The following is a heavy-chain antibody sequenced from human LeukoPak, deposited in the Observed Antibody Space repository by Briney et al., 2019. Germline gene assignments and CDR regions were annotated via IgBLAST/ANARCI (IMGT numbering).Heavy chain of an antibody. CDR1: GFTFSSYS. CDR3: AGDQRLAAAGRWSDY. CDR2: ISSSSSTI. V-gene: IGHV3-48*01. D-gene: IGHD6-13*01. Sequence: PGGSLRLSCAASGFTFSSYSMNWVRQAPGKGLEWVSYISSSSSTIYYADSVKGRFTISRDNAKNSLYLQMNSLRAEDTAVYYCAGDQRLAAAGRWSDYWGQGTLVTVSS. J-gene: IGHJ4*02.